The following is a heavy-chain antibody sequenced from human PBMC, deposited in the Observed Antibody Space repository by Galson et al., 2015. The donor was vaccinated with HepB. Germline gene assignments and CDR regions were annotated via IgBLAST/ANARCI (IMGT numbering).Heavy chain of an antibody. Sequence: SVKVSCKASGGTFSSYAISWVRQAPGQGLEWMGRIIPILGIANYAQKFQGRVTITADKSTSTAYMELSSLRSEDTAVYYCQLAYMAAAGAGAFDIWGQGTMVTVSS. D-gene: IGHD6-13*01. CDR2: IIPILGIA. CDR3: QLAYMAAAGAGAFDI. CDR1: GGTFSSYA. J-gene: IGHJ3*02. V-gene: IGHV1-69*04.